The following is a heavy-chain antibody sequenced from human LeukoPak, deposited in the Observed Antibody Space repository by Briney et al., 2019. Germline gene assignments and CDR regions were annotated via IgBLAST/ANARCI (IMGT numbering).Heavy chain of an antibody. J-gene: IGHJ3*02. V-gene: IGHV4-61*02. CDR3: ARAATTVDAFDI. Sequence: SETLSLTCTVSGGSISSGSYYWSWIRQPAGKGLEWIGRIYTSGSTNYNPSLKSRVTISVDTSKNQFSLKLSSVTAADTAVYYCARAATTVDAFDIWGQGTMVTVSS. CDR2: IYTSGST. CDR1: GGSISSGSYY. D-gene: IGHD4-17*01.